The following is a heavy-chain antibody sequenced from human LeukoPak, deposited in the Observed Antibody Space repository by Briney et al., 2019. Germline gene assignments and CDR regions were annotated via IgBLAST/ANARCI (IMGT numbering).Heavy chain of an antibody. CDR3: ARGFVLGAAKNYFDY. J-gene: IGHJ4*02. V-gene: IGHV3-30-3*01. Sequence: GGSLRLSCAASGFTFTNYALHWVRQAPGEGLEWVAVISYDGTNKYYADSVKGRFTISRDNSKNTLSLQMNSLRAEDTALYYCARGFVLGAAKNYFDYWGQGALVTVSS. CDR2: ISYDGTNK. D-gene: IGHD2-21*02. CDR1: GFTFTNYA.